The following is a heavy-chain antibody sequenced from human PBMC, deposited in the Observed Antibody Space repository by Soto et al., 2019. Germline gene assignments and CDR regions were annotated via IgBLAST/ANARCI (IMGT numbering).Heavy chain of an antibody. CDR2: IWYDGSNK. Sequence: QVQLVESGGGVVQPGRSLRLSCAASGFTFSSYGMHWVRQAPGKGLEWVAVIWYDGSNKYYADSVKGRFTISRDNSKNTLYLQMNSLRAEDTAVYYCAREREIQLWAFDYWGQGTLVTVSS. CDR3: AREREIQLWAFDY. D-gene: IGHD5-18*01. CDR1: GFTFSSYG. J-gene: IGHJ4*02. V-gene: IGHV3-33*01.